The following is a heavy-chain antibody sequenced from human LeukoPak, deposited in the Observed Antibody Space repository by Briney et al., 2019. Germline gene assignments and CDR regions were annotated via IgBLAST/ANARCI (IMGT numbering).Heavy chain of an antibody. CDR2: IKPDGSEK. D-gene: IGHD1-26*01. CDR1: GFTFDDYG. J-gene: IGHJ4*02. V-gene: IGHV3-7*03. Sequence: GGSLRLSCAASGFTFDDYGMSWVRQAPGKGLEWVGNIKPDGSEKYYVDSVKGRFTISRDNAKNSLYLQMNSLRAEDTAVYYCARENGTRWELLHWGQGTLVTVSS. CDR3: ARENGTRWELLH.